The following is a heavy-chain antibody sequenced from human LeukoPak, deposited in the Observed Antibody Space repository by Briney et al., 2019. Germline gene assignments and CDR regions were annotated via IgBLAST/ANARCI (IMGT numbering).Heavy chain of an antibody. J-gene: IGHJ4*02. CDR1: GGSISSYY. CDR3: ARGGSLGYCSGGSCPPFDY. CDR2: IYYSGST. V-gene: IGHV4-59*01. D-gene: IGHD2-15*01. Sequence: SETLSLTCTVSGGSISSYYWSWIRQPPGKGLEWIGYIYYSGSTNYNPSLKSRVTISVDTSKNQFSLKLTSVTAADTAVYHCARGGSLGYCSGGSCPPFDYWGQGTLVTVSS.